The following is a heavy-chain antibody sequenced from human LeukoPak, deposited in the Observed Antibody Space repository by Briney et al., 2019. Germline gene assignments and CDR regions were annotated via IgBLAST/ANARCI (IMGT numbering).Heavy chain of an antibody. J-gene: IGHJ4*02. D-gene: IGHD6-13*01. Sequence: RRSLRLSCAASGFTFSIYWMSWVRQAPGKGLEWVANFNQEGSEEYYGDSVKGRFTIYRDNAKNSLYLEMNSLRGEDTAVYYCARAATAGTVDYWGQGTLVTVYS. V-gene: IGHV3-7*05. CDR1: GFTFSIYW. CDR3: ARAATAGTVDY. CDR2: FNQEGSEE.